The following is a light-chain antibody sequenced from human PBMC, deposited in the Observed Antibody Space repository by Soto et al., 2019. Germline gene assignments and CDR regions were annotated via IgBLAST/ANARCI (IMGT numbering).Light chain of an antibody. Sequence: DIQLTQSPSFLSASVGDRVTITCRASQGISSYLVWYQQRPGKAPKLLIDAAYTLQSGVPSRFSGSGSGTEFTITISSLQPEDFATYYCQQLNSYPITFGLGTRLEIK. CDR1: QGISSY. J-gene: IGKJ5*01. CDR2: AAY. CDR3: QQLNSYPIT. V-gene: IGKV1-9*01.